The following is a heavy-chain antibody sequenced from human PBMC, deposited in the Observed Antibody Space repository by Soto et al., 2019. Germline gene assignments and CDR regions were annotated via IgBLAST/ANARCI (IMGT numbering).Heavy chain of an antibody. CDR2: ITTSGSYI. CDR3: ARDGYSNSASYGMDV. J-gene: IGHJ6*02. Sequence: EVQLVESGGGLVTPGGSLRLSCEASGFTFSFYSMHWVRQAPGKGLEWVSHITTSGSYIYYTDSVKGRFTISRDNAKNSLYLPMNSLRAEDTAVYYCARDGYSNSASYGMDVWGQGPTFTVSS. CDR1: GFTFSFYS. D-gene: IGHD4-4*01. V-gene: IGHV3-21*01.